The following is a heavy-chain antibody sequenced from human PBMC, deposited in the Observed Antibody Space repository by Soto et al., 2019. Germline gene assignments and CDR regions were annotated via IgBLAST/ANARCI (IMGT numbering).Heavy chain of an antibody. V-gene: IGHV3-7*01. D-gene: IGHD3-3*01. CDR2: ITQGVSEK. Sequence: GGSLRLACEGSGFKFGGFWMSWVRQAPGKGLEWVANITQGVSEKVYVDSVKGRFTISRDNGKNSLYLQMNSLRVEDTAFYYCARERGYDWHFDFWGLGTLVTVSS. CDR1: GFKFGGFW. CDR3: ARERGYDWHFDF. J-gene: IGHJ4*02.